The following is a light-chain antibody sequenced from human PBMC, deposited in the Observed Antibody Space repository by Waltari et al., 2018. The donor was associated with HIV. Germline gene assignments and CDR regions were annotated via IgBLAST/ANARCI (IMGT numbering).Light chain of an antibody. Sequence: SSDWSQPPSVSVSSGQKVTITCSGDNLGHKHVYWYQQRPGQSPVLVMSQNNKRPSGIPERFSGSKSGNTASLTISGTQTVDEATYYCQAWTSPGSIFGGGTILTVL. CDR3: QAWTSPGSI. V-gene: IGLV3-1*01. CDR1: NLGHKH. CDR2: QNN. J-gene: IGLJ2*01.